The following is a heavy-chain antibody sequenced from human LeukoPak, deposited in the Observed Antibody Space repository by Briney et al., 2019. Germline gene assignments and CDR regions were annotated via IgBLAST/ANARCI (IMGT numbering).Heavy chain of an antibody. V-gene: IGHV3-9*01. CDR2: ISWNSGSI. CDR1: GFTFDDYA. J-gene: IGHJ4*02. Sequence: PGRSPRLSCAASGFTFDDYAMHWVRQAPGKGLEWVSGISWNSGSIGYADSVKGRFTISRDNAKNSLYLQMNSLRAEDTALYYCAKGYCSSTSCPRDYWGQGTLVTVSS. D-gene: IGHD2-2*01. CDR3: AKGYCSSTSCPRDY.